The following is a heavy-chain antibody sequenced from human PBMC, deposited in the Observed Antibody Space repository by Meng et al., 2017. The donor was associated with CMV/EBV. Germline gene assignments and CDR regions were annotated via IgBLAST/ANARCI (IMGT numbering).Heavy chain of an antibody. CDR1: GGFFRGFF. Sequence: GPLRGTPSETPSLPCRFSGGFFRGFFWTWTRQPDGKGLEWIGRIYSTGGTNYNPSFESRVTISLDGSNNQFSLKLNSVTAADTAIYYCARERGDDSGYNFDSWGQGTLVTVSS. CDR2: IYSTGGT. V-gene: IGHV4-4*07. D-gene: IGHD3-22*01. CDR3: ARERGDDSGYNFDS. J-gene: IGHJ4*02.